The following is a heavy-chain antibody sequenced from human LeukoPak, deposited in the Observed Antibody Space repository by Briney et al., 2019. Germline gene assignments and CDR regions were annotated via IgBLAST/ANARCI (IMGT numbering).Heavy chain of an antibody. Sequence: GGSLRLSCAASGFTFNNYQMYWVRQAPGKGRVWVSHIHSDGTRIAYADSVKGRFTISRDNAKNTLYLQMNSLRAEDTAVYYCAGRKAGYGMDVWGQGTTVTVSS. D-gene: IGHD1-14*01. V-gene: IGHV3-74*01. J-gene: IGHJ6*02. CDR1: GFTFNNYQ. CDR3: AGRKAGYGMDV. CDR2: IHSDGTRI.